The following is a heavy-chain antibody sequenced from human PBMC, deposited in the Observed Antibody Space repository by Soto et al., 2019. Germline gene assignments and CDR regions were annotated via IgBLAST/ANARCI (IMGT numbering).Heavy chain of an antibody. CDR3: AKDLGDYYFDY. D-gene: IGHD2-21*02. CDR2: ISYDGSNK. Sequence: QVQLVESGGGVVQPGRSLRLSCAASGFTFSSYGMHWVRQAPGKGLEWVAVISYDGSNKYYADSVKGRFTISRDNSKNTLYLQMSSLRAEDTAVYYCAKDLGDYYFDYWGQGALVTVSS. V-gene: IGHV3-30*18. J-gene: IGHJ4*02. CDR1: GFTFSSYG.